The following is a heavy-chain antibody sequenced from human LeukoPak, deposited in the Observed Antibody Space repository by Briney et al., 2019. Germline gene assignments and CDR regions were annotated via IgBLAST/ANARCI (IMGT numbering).Heavy chain of an antibody. CDR2: IYYSGST. Sequence: SETLSLTCTVSGGSISSSSYYWGRIRQPPGKGLEWIGSIYYSGSTYYNPSLKSRVTISVDTSKNQFSLKLSSVTAADTAVYYCARVRYYDILTGYTIWAYYFDYWGQGTLVTVSS. D-gene: IGHD3-9*01. CDR3: ARVRYYDILTGYTIWAYYFDY. CDR1: GGSISSSSYY. V-gene: IGHV4-39*07. J-gene: IGHJ4*02.